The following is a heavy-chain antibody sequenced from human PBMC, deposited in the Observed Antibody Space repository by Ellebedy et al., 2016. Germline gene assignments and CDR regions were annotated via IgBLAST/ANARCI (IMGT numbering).Heavy chain of an antibody. D-gene: IGHD4-23*01. V-gene: IGHV1-18*01. CDR2: ISVYNGDT. J-gene: IGHJ5*02. CDR3: VREGGGGWFDP. CDR1: GYTFMSYT. Sequence: ASVKVSXXASGYTFMSYTISWVRQAPGQGLEWMGWISVYNGDTHYAQKVQGRVTMTTDTSMRTAYLEVRSLRSADTAVYYCVREGGGGWFDPWGQGTLVTVSS.